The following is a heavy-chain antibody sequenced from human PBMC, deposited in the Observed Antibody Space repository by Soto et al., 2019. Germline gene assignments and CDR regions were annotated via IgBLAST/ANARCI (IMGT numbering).Heavy chain of an antibody. V-gene: IGHV4-39*01. CDR3: ARNVGVPAPAAFDI. CDR2: IYYSGNT. Sequence: NPSETLSLTCTVSGGSISSSSYYWGWIRQPPGKGLEWIGSIYYSGNTYYNPSLKSRVTISVDTSKNQFSLKLISVTAADTAVYYCARNVGVPAPAAFDIWGQGTMVTVSS. J-gene: IGHJ3*02. CDR1: GGSISSSSYY. D-gene: IGHD2-2*01.